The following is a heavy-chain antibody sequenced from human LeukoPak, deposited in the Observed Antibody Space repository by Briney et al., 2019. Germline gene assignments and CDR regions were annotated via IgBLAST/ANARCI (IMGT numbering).Heavy chain of an antibody. CDR3: AREGGPYRPLDY. Sequence: PGGSLRLSCAASGFTFSSYGMHWVRQAPGKGLEWVAVIWYDGSNKYYADSVKGRFTISRDNSKNTLYLQINSLRAEDTAVYYCAREGGPYRPLDYSGQGTLVTVAS. V-gene: IGHV3-33*01. CDR1: GFTFSSYG. CDR2: IWYDGSNK. J-gene: IGHJ4*02.